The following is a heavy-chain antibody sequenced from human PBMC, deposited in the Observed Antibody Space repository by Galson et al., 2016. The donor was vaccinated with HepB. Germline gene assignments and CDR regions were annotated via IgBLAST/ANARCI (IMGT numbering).Heavy chain of an antibody. CDR1: GFTFSSYS. CDR3: ARDHFWAHDY. D-gene: IGHD3-3*02. V-gene: IGHV3-48*01. Sequence: SLRLSCAASGFTFSSYSMNWVRQAPGKGLEWVSYITSTGSAIYDADSVKGRFIISRDNAKNSLYLQMNSLRAEDTAVYYCARDHFWAHDYWGQGTLVTVSS. CDR2: ITSTGSAI. J-gene: IGHJ4*02.